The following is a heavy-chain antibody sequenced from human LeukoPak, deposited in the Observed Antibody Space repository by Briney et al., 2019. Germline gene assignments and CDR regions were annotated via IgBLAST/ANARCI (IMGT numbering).Heavy chain of an antibody. CDR2: ISSSGVNM. V-gene: IGHV3-48*03. CDR1: GFTFSSYE. D-gene: IGHD5-24*01. Sequence: PGVSLRLYCAASGFTFSSYEMNWVRQAPGQGLEWLSYISSSGVNMYQADSVKGLFIRARDNAKKSLYLQMNSLRADDTAVYYCARGGPRERRAGSNPFDYWGQGTLVTVSS. CDR3: ARGGPRERRAGSNPFDY. J-gene: IGHJ4*02.